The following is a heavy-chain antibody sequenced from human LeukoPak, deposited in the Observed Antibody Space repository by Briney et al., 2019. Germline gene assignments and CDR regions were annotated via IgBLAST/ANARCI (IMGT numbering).Heavy chain of an antibody. J-gene: IGHJ4*02. D-gene: IGHD3-22*01. CDR1: GFTFSRYS. CDR2: ITSGVGSI. Sequence: GGSLRLSCTASGFTFSRYSMSWVRQAPGKGLEWVSAITSGVGSIYYADSLKGRFTISRDNAKNSLYLQLNSLRVEDTAVYYCARDRYDSSGYYCISDYWGQGTLVTVSS. V-gene: IGHV3-21*01. CDR3: ARDRYDSSGYYCISDY.